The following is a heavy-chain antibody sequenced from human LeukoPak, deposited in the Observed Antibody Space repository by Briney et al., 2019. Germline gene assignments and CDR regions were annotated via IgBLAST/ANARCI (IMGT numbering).Heavy chain of an antibody. D-gene: IGHD4-17*01. V-gene: IGHV3-7*03. CDR1: GFTLSRYW. CDR2: INEDGSGK. Sequence: GGSLRLSCAASGFTLSRYWMTWVRQAPGKGLEWVASINEDGSGKHYVDSVKGRFTISRDNAQKSVYLETNSLRAEDTAVYYCARAVTSTEGYWGQGTLVTVSS. CDR3: ARAVTSTEGY. J-gene: IGHJ4*02.